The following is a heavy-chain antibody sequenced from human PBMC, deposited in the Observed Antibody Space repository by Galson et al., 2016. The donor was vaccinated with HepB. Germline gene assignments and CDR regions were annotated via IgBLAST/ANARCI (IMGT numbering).Heavy chain of an antibody. J-gene: IGHJ5*02. CDR3: VRDKVTPGTNWFDP. CDR2: ISGDGSST. D-gene: IGHD4-11*01. Sequence: SLRLFCAASGFTFSSYWMHWVRQAPGEGLVWVSHISGDGSSTHYGDSVKGRFTVSRDNSKNTLYLQMNCLRAEDTAVYYCVRDKVTPGTNWFDPWSQGTLVTVSS. CDR1: GFTFSSYW. V-gene: IGHV3-74*01.